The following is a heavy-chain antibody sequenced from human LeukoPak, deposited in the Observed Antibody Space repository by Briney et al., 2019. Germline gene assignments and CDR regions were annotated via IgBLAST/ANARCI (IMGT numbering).Heavy chain of an antibody. J-gene: IGHJ3*02. D-gene: IGHD1-26*01. CDR2: IYYSGST. CDR3: ASRRSWPDAFDI. CDR1: GGSISSYY. V-gene: IGHV4-59*01. Sequence: SETLSLTCTVSGGSISSYYWSWLRQPPGKGLEWIGYIYYSGSTDYNSSLKSRVTISVDTSKNQFSLTLSSVTAADTAVYYCASRRSWPDAFDIWGQGTMVTVSS.